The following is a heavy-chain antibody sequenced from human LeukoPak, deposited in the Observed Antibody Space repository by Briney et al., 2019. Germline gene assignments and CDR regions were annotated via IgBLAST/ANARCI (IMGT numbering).Heavy chain of an antibody. CDR3: ATTVGNYYYYMDV. J-gene: IGHJ6*03. V-gene: IGHV3-23*01. CDR2: ISGSGGST. D-gene: IGHD4-11*01. Sequence: PGGSLRLSCAASGFTFSSYAMSWVRQAPGKGVEWVSAISGSGGSTYYADSVKGRFTISRDNSKNTLYLQMNSLRAEDTAVYYCATTVGNYYYYMDVWGKGTTVTVSS. CDR1: GFTFSSYA.